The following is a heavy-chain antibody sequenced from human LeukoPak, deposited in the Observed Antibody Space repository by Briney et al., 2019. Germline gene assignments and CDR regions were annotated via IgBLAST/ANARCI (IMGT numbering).Heavy chain of an antibody. J-gene: IGHJ4*02. CDR2: ISGSGGSP. CDR3: AKIDGSGSYSPFDY. V-gene: IGHV3-23*01. D-gene: IGHD3-10*01. CDR1: GFTFSSYG. Sequence: GGSLRLSCAASGFTFSSYGMNWVRLAPGKGLEWVSAISGSGGSPYYADSVKGRFTISRDNSKNTLYLQMNSLGAEDTAVYYCAKIDGSGSYSPFDYWGQGTLVTVSS.